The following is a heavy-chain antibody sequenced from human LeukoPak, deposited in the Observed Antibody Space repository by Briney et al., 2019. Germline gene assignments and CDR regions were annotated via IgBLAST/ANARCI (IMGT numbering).Heavy chain of an antibody. CDR1: GGSFSGYY. J-gene: IGHJ4*02. Sequence: SETLSLTCAVYGGSFSGYYWSWIRQPPGKGLEWIGEINHSGSTNYNPSLKSRVTISVDTSKNQFSLKLSSVTAADTAVYYCARALIAVAGTREFDYWGQGTLVTVSS. CDR2: INHSGST. V-gene: IGHV4-34*01. CDR3: ARALIAVAGTREFDY. D-gene: IGHD6-19*01.